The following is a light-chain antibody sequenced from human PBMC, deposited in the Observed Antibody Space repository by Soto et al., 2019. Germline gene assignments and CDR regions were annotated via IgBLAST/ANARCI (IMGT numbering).Light chain of an antibody. CDR1: QTISTW. J-gene: IGKJ2*01. CDR3: QHYNSYPYT. Sequence: DIQMTQSPSTLSASVGDRVTITCRASQTISTWLAWYQQRPGKAPNLLIYKASSLESGVSSRFSGSGSGTEFTLTISNLQPDDFPTYYGQHYNSYPYTFGQGTKLALK. CDR2: KAS. V-gene: IGKV1-5*03.